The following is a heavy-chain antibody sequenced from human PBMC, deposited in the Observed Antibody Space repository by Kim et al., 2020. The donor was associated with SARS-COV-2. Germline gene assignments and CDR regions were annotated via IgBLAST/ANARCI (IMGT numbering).Heavy chain of an antibody. Sequence: SETLSLTCAVYGGSFSGYYLSWIRQPPGKGLEWVGAINHSGSTNYNPSLKNRVTISVDTSKNQFSLKMSSVTAADTAVYYFAREWGCCSGVSCYPDSFD. V-gene: IGHV4-34*01. J-gene: IGHJ3*02. D-gene: IGHD2-15*01. CDR1: GGSFSGYY. CDR2: INHSGST. CDR3: AREWGCCSGVSCYPDSFD.